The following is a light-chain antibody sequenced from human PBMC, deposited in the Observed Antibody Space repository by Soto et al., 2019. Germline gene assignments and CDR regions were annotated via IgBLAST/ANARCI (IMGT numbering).Light chain of an antibody. CDR1: QSISSY. CDR2: AAS. J-gene: IGKJ1*01. CDR3: QQSYSTPRT. Sequence: DIPMTQSPSSLSASVGDRVTITCRASQSISSYLNWYQQKPGKAPKLLIYAASSLQSGVPSRFSGSGSGTDFTLNISGLQPEDFATYYCQQSYSTPRTFCQGTKVEIK. V-gene: IGKV1-39*01.